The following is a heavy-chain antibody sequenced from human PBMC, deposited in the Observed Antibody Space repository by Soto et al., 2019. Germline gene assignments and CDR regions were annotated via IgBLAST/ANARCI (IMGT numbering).Heavy chain of an antibody. CDR3: ATDQLSLLNYDY. Sequence: PGGSLRLSCAASGFTFSSYSMNWVRQAPGKGLEWVSTISSTSIYIYYADSARGRFTISRDNAKNSLYLQMNSLRAEDTAVYFCATDQLSLLNYDYWGQGTLVTVSS. J-gene: IGHJ4*02. CDR1: GFTFSSYS. V-gene: IGHV3-21*01. D-gene: IGHD1-1*01. CDR2: ISSTSIYI.